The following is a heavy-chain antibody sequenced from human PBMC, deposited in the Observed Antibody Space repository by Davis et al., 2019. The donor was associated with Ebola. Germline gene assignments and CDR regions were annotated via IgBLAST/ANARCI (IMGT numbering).Heavy chain of an antibody. CDR1: GGSISSGDYY. CDR2: IYYSGST. J-gene: IGHJ5*02. CDR3: ARGSFSRKLNWFDP. V-gene: IGHV4-30-4*01. Sequence: LRLSCTVSGGSISSGDYYWSWIRQPPGKGLEWIGYIYYSGSTYYNPSLKSRVTISVDTSKNQFSLKLSSVTAADTAVYYCARGSFSRKLNWFDPWGQGTLVTVSS. D-gene: IGHD2-15*01.